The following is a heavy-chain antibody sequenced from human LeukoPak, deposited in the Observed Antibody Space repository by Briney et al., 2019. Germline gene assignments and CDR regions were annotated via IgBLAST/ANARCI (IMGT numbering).Heavy chain of an antibody. D-gene: IGHD3-10*01. Sequence: ASVKVSCKASGGTFSSYAISWVRQAPGQGLEWMGWISAYNGNTNYAQKLQGRVTMTTDTSTSTAYMELRSLRSDDTAVYYYARAVYYGSGVPKDFDYWGQGTLVTVSS. V-gene: IGHV1-18*01. CDR1: GGTFSSYA. CDR3: ARAVYYGSGVPKDFDY. J-gene: IGHJ4*02. CDR2: ISAYNGNT.